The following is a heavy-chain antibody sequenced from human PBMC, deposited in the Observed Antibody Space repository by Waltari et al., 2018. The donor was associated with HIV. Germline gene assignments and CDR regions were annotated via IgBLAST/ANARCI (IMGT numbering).Heavy chain of an antibody. V-gene: IGHV4-59*01. CDR2: IFYSGST. CDR1: GGSIRCYV. Sequence: QVQLQESGPGLVKPSETLSLTCAVSGGSIRCYVWSWIRQSPGKGLEWIGYIFYSGSTNYNPSLKSRVTISVDTSKNQFSLKLSSVTTADTAVYYCARGPTRYYFDYWGQGTLVTVSS. CDR3: ARGPTRYYFDY. D-gene: IGHD1-26*01. J-gene: IGHJ4*02.